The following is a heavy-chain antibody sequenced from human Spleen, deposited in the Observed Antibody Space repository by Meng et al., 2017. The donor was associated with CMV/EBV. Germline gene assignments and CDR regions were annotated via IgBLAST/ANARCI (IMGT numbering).Heavy chain of an antibody. CDR2: ISSSGSIM. CDR3: ARVKGHYGMDV. Sequence: GESLKISCAASGFTFSDYYMSWIRQAPGQGLEWVSYISSSGSIMDYADSVKGRFTISRDNAKNSLYLQLNSLRADDTAVYYCARVKGHYGMDVWGQGTTVTVSS. CDR1: GFTFSDYY. J-gene: IGHJ6*02. V-gene: IGHV3-11*01.